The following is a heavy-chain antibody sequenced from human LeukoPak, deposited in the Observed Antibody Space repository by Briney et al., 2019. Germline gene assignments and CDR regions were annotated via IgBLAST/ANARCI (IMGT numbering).Heavy chain of an antibody. CDR1: GDSISSDIW. D-gene: IGHD3-10*01. CDR3: SRGGDYRPHY. Sequence: KASETLSLTCAVSGDSISSDIWWNWVRQPPGKGLEWIGEIHHSGGINYNPSLKSRVTISLDKSKNQFSLELNSVTAADTALYYCSRGGDYRPHYWGQGTLVTVSS. V-gene: IGHV4-4*02. CDR2: IHHSGGI. J-gene: IGHJ4*02.